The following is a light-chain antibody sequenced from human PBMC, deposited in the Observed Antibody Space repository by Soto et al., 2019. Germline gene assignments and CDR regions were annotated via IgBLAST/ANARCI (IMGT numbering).Light chain of an antibody. Sequence: DIQMTQSPSSLSASVGDRVTITCRAGQSISIWLAWYQQKPGKAPKLLIYDASSLESGVPSRFSGSGSETEFTLTINSLQPDDFATYYCQQYYSYSPWTFGQGTKVDIK. CDR1: QSISIW. V-gene: IGKV1-5*01. J-gene: IGKJ1*01. CDR3: QQYYSYSPWT. CDR2: DAS.